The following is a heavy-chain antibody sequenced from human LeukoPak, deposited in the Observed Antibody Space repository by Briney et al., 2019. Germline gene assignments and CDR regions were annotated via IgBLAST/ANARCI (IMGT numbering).Heavy chain of an antibody. Sequence: ASVKVSCKASGYTFTSYYMHWVRQAPGQGLEWMGIINPSGGRTSYAQKFQGRVTMTRDTSTSTVYMELSSLRSEDTAVYYCARGLLSYYYDSSGYYPFDYWGQGTLVTVSS. CDR3: ARGLLSYYYDSSGYYPFDY. CDR2: INPSGGRT. CDR1: GYTFTSYY. J-gene: IGHJ4*02. V-gene: IGHV1-46*01. D-gene: IGHD3-22*01.